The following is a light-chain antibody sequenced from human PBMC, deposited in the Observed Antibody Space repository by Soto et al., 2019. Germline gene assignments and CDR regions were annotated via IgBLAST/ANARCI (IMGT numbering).Light chain of an antibody. CDR3: SSYTSSSTVI. CDR2: DVS. CDR1: SSDVGGYNY. J-gene: IGLJ2*01. Sequence: QSALTQPASVSGSPGQSITISCSGTSSDVGGYNYDSWYQQHPGKAPKLMIYDVSNRPSGVSNRFSGSKSGNMASLTISGLQAEDEADYYCSSYTSSSTVIFGGGTKLTVL. V-gene: IGLV2-14*01.